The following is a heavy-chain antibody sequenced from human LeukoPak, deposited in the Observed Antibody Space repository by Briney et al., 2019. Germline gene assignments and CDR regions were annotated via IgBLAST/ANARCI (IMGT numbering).Heavy chain of an antibody. D-gene: IGHD3-10*01. Sequence: VGALRLSCTTSGFTFSNYAMSWVRQAPGKGLEWVSSISGSAITTYYADSVKGRFAISRDNSKNTLYLQMTSLRAEDSAVYYCAKDQRFGDLDDYRGQGTLVTVSS. CDR2: ISGSAITT. V-gene: IGHV3-23*01. CDR1: GFTFSNYA. CDR3: AKDQRFGDLDDY. J-gene: IGHJ4*02.